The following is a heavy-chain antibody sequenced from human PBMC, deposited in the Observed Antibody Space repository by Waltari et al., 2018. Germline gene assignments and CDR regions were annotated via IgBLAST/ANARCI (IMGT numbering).Heavy chain of an antibody. CDR2: IIPIFGTA. CDR1: GGTFSSYA. J-gene: IGHJ6*02. D-gene: IGHD3-3*01. Sequence: SVKVSCKASGGTFSSYAISWVRQAPGQGLEWMGGIIPIFGTANYAQKFQGRVTITADESTSTAYMELSSLRSEDTAVYYCARGGRFLEWLLDYYYYGMDVWGQGTTVTVSS. V-gene: IGHV1-69*01. CDR3: ARGGRFLEWLLDYYYYGMDV.